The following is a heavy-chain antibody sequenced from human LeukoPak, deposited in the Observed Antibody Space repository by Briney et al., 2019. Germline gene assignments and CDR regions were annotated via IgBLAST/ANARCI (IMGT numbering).Heavy chain of an antibody. J-gene: IGHJ3*02. CDR1: GGSISSGGYY. CDR3: ARHLWTLAVDDAFDI. Sequence: SETLSLTCTVSGGSISSGGYYWSWIRQPPGKGLEWIGSIYYSGSTYYNPSLKSRVTISVDTSKNQFSLKLSSVTAADTAVYYCARHLWTLAVDDAFDIWGQGTMVTVSS. D-gene: IGHD6-19*01. V-gene: IGHV4-30-2*03. CDR2: IYYSGST.